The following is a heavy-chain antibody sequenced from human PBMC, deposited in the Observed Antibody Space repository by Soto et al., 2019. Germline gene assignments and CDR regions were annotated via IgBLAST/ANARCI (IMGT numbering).Heavy chain of an antibody. J-gene: IGHJ4*02. D-gene: IGHD3-10*01. V-gene: IGHV2-5*02. Sequence: QITLKESGPTLVKPTQTLTLTCTFSGFSLSTSGVGVGWIRQPPGKALEWLALIYWDDDKRYSPSLTSRLTITKDTSENQVVLTPTNMDPGDTGTYYCAHSPPGSDGAYVDYWGQGILVVVSS. CDR1: GFSLSTSGVG. CDR2: IYWDDDK. CDR3: AHSPPGSDGAYVDY.